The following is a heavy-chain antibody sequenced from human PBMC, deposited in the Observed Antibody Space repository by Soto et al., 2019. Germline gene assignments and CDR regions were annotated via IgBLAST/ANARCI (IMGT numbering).Heavy chain of an antibody. CDR1: GGSINSYY. CDR2: VYYSGST. V-gene: IGHV4-59*08. D-gene: IGHD6-19*01. Sequence: SETLSLTCTVSGGSINSYYWSWIRQPPGKGLEWIGYVYYSGSTNYNPSLKSRVTISLTTSTNQFSLKLSSVTAADTAVYYCAKQSIAGAGRPLDYWGQGTLVTVSS. CDR3: AKQSIAGAGRPLDY. J-gene: IGHJ4*02.